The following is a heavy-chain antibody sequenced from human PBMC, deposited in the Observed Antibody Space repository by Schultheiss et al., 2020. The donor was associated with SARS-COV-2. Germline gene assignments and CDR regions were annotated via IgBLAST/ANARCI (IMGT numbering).Heavy chain of an antibody. D-gene: IGHD4-17*01. CDR1: GFTFSSYA. Sequence: GGSLRLSCAASGFTFSSYAMSWVRQAPGKGLEWVSAISGSGGSTYYADSVKGRFTISRDNSKNSLYLQMNSLRAEDTALYYCAKGMTTVTTRRRYEFDYWGQGTLVTVSS. V-gene: IGHV3-23*01. CDR3: AKGMTTVTTRRRYEFDY. CDR2: ISGSGGST. J-gene: IGHJ4*02.